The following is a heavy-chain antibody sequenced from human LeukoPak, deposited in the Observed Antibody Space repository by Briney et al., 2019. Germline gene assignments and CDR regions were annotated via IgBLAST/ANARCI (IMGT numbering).Heavy chain of an antibody. CDR2: ISDTGSTI. J-gene: IGHJ4*02. CDR3: ARGPKYISATGPYYFDY. Sequence: GGSLRLSCAASGFTFSSYELNWVRQAPGKGLEWVSYISDTGSTIYYADSVEGRFTISRDNAKNSMYLQMYSLRAEDTAVYYCARGPKYISATGPYYFDYWGQGTPVTVSS. D-gene: IGHD6-13*01. V-gene: IGHV3-48*03. CDR1: GFTFSSYE.